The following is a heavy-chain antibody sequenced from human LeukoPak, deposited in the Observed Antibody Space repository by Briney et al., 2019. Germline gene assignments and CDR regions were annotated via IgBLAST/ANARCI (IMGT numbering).Heavy chain of an antibody. Sequence: GGSLRLSCAASGFPFSAFALSWVRQAPGKGLEWVSGISVSGSNTYYADSVKGRFTTSRDNSKNALYLEMNSLRAEDTAVYYCARDTGGYSSSPIHYWGQGTLVTVSS. D-gene: IGHD6-19*01. CDR2: ISVSGSNT. CDR3: ARDTGGYSSSPIHY. CDR1: GFPFSAFA. J-gene: IGHJ4*02. V-gene: IGHV3-23*01.